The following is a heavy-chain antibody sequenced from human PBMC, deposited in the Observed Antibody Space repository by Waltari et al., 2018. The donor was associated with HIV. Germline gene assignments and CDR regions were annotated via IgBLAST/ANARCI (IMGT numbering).Heavy chain of an antibody. CDR1: GFTLRRYS. J-gene: IGHJ4*02. V-gene: IGHV3-30-3*01. D-gene: IGHD2-21*02. CDR2: ISYDGSNK. CDR3: ARGSMVLTAIPDFDY. Sequence: VKVVESGGGVVQSWRSLRLFCDAPGFTLRRYSLNVLLPAQGKGLEWVAVISYDGSNKYYADSVKGRFTISRDNSKNTLYLQMNSLRAEDTAVYYCARGSMVLTAIPDFDYWGQGTLVTVSS.